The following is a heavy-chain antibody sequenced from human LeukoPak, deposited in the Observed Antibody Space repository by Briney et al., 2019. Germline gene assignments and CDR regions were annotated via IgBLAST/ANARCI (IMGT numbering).Heavy chain of an antibody. Sequence: PGGSLRLSCTASGFTFGDYAMSWVRQAPGKGLEWVSAISGSGGSTYYADSVKGRFTISRDNSKNTLYLQMNSLRAEDTAVYYCAKAPGLLRFLEWGDPRDVWGKGTTVTVSS. V-gene: IGHV3-23*01. CDR1: GFTFGDYA. CDR2: ISGSGGST. CDR3: AKAPGLLRFLEWGDPRDV. J-gene: IGHJ6*04. D-gene: IGHD3-3*01.